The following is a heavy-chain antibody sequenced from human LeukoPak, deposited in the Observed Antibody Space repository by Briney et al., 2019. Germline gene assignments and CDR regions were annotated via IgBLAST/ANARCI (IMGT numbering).Heavy chain of an antibody. CDR1: GYTFTGYY. CDR2: INPNSGVT. CDR3: ARGRYRNWNFRFDP. J-gene: IGHJ5*02. D-gene: IGHD1-7*01. Sequence: GASVKVSCKASGYTFTGYYMHWLRQAPGQGLEWMAWINPNSGVTNYAQKFQGRVTLTRDTSISTTYMDLSRLISDDTAVYYCARGRYRNWNFRFDPWGQGTLVTVSS. V-gene: IGHV1-2*02.